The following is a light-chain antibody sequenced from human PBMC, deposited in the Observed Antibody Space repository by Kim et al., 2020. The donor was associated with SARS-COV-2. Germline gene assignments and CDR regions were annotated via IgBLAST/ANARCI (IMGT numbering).Light chain of an antibody. V-gene: IGLV2-14*01. J-gene: IGLJ2*01. CDR1: SSDVGGYNY. CDR3: SSYTSSSTS. CDR2: DVS. Sequence: QSALTQPASVSGSPGQSITISCTGTSSDVGGYNYVSWYQQHPGKAPKLMIYDVSKRPSGVSNRFSGSESGNTASLTISGLQAEDEADYYCSSYTSSSTSFGGGTQLTVL.